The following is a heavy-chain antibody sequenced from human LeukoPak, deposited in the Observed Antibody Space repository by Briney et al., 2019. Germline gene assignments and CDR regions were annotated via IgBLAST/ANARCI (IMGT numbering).Heavy chain of an antibody. CDR3: ARDNDKVVNH. CDR2: ITAYNGNR. J-gene: IGHJ4*01. Sequence: ASVKVSCKTSGYTFSNYGISWVRQAPGQGLEWMGWITAYNGNRLYAQRFQGRITLTTDTSTSTSYMELRSLEYDGTAIYYCARDNDKVVNHWGQGTLVTVSS. V-gene: IGHV1-18*01. D-gene: IGHD3-22*01. CDR1: GYTFSNYG.